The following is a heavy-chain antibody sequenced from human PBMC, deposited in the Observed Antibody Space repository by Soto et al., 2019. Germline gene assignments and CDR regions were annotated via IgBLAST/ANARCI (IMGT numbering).Heavy chain of an antibody. D-gene: IGHD6-13*01. V-gene: IGHV1-8*01. Sequence: ASVKVSCKASGYTFTRYNINWVRQATGQGLERMGWMNPNCGNTGYAQKFQGRVTMTRNTSISTAYMELSSLRSEETAVYYCARDWAADGPFDYWGQGTLVTVSS. CDR2: MNPNCGNT. CDR3: ARDWAADGPFDY. J-gene: IGHJ4*02. CDR1: GYTFTRYN.